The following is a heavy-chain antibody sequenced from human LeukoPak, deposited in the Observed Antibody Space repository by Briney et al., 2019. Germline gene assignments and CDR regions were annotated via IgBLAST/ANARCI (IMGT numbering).Heavy chain of an antibody. CDR3: ARDSGGSSLYNFDY. J-gene: IGHJ4*02. Sequence: GESLEISCQASGYSFSNYWIGWVRQMPGEGLQWMGIIYPGDSNTRYSPSFRGQVTISADKSISTAYLQWNSLKASDTAMYYCARDSGGSSLYNFDYWGQGTLVTVSS. CDR2: IYPGDSNT. CDR1: GYSFSNYW. V-gene: IGHV5-51*01. D-gene: IGHD2-15*01.